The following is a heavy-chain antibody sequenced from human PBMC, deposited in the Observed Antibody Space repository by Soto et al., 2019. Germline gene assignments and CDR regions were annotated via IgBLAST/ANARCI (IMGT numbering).Heavy chain of an antibody. J-gene: IGHJ4*02. CDR3: AKNWNWGSLVH. Sequence: SETLSLTCTVSGASISTYYWSWIRQPPGKGLEWIGYISYSGSTNYNPSLKSRVTISVDTPKNQFSLKLSSVTAADTAVYYCAKNWNWGSLVHWGQGTLVTVSS. CDR1: GASISTYY. D-gene: IGHD7-27*01. CDR2: ISYSGST. V-gene: IGHV4-59*08.